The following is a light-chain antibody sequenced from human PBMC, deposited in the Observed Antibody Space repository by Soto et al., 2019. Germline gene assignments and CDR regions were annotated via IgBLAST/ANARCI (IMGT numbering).Light chain of an antibody. V-gene: IGKV3-11*01. CDR3: LSRFDWPT. Sequence: EVVLTQSPDALSLSPGERATVSCRASQSVSAYLAWYQQRPGQAPRLLIYDVSNRAPGIPDRFSGGGSGTDFTLSISSLQPKDSATYYCLSRFDWPTFGGGATLEIK. CDR2: DVS. J-gene: IGKJ4*01. CDR1: QSVSAY.